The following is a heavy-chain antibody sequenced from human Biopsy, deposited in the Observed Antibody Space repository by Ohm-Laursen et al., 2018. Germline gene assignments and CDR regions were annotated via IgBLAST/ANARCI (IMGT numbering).Heavy chain of an antibody. CDR2: INPMFGTA. CDR1: GATFSNYA. Sequence: SSVKVSCKASGATFSNYAINWLRQAPGQGLEWMGGINPMFGTAKYAQRFQGRITVTADKSTNTVYMTLSSLTSEDTAVYFCARGLGGYDYWYFDLWGRGTLVTVSS. J-gene: IGHJ2*01. CDR3: ARGLGGYDYWYFDL. V-gene: IGHV1-69*06. D-gene: IGHD5-12*01.